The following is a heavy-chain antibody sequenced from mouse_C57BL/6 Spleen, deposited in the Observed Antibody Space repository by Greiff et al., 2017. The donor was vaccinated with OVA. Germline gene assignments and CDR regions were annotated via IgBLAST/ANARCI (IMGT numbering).Heavy chain of an antibody. D-gene: IGHD2-4*01. J-gene: IGHJ3*01. CDR1: GFTFSDYY. Sequence: DVMLVESGGGLVQPGGSLKLSCAASGFTFSDYYMYWVRQTPEKRLEWVAYISNGGGSTYYPDTVKGRFTISRDNAKNTLYLQMSRLKSEDTAMYYCARHADYEGFAYWGQGTLVTVSA. CDR2: ISNGGGST. CDR3: ARHADYEGFAY. V-gene: IGHV5-12*01.